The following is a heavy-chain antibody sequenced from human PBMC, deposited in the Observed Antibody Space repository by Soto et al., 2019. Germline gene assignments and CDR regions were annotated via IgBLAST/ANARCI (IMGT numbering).Heavy chain of an antibody. D-gene: IGHD2-2*01. CDR1: GFTFTSYS. J-gene: IGHJ4*02. V-gene: IGHV3-7*03. Sequence: PGGSLRLSCAVSGFTFTSYSMSWVRQAPGEGLEWVANIRQDGHEKYYVDSVRGRFTISRDNAQNSLYLQMDSLRAEDTAMYYCARDLPGYCSTTNCYYYFDFWGQGTLVT. CDR3: ARDLPGYCSTTNCYYYFDF. CDR2: IRQDGHEK.